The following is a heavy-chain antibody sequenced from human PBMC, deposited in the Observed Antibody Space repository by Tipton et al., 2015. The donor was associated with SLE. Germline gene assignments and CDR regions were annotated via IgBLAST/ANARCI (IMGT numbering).Heavy chain of an antibody. CDR3: ARALGTTRAEHLQY. J-gene: IGHJ1*01. CDR2: IYHSGST. V-gene: IGHV4-39*07. CDR1: GGSISTSNYY. Sequence: TLSLTCTVSGGSISTSNYYWGWIRQPPGKGLEWIGYIYHSGSTYYNPSLKSRVTISVDTSKNQFSLILNSVTAADTAVYYCARALGTTRAEHLQYWGQGTLVTVSS. D-gene: IGHD1-7*01.